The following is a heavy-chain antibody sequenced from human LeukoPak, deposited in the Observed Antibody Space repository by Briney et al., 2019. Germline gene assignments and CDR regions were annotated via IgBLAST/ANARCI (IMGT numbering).Heavy chain of an antibody. CDR2: IIPIFGTA. V-gene: IGHV1-69*01. Sequence: ASVKVSCKDSGGTFSSYAISWVRQAPGQGLEWMGGIIPIFGTANYAQKFQGRVTITADESTSTAYMELSSLRSEDTAVYYCARPELKYCSGGSCYIPGDYWGQGTLVTISS. CDR3: ARPELKYCSGGSCYIPGDY. J-gene: IGHJ4*02. D-gene: IGHD2-15*01. CDR1: GGTFSSYA.